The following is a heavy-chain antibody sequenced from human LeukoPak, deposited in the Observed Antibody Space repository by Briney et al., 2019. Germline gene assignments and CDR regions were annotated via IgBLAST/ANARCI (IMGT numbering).Heavy chain of an antibody. D-gene: IGHD3-22*01. CDR3: AKGSYYYDSSGYYASDWFDP. J-gene: IGHJ5*02. CDR2: ISASGTLT. Sequence: GGSLRLSCAASGFSFSSYEMNWVRQAPGKGLEWISYISASGTLTHYADSVEGRFTISRDNAKNSLYLQMNSLRAEDTALNYCAKGSYYYDSSGYYASDWFDPWGQGTLVTVSS. CDR1: GFSFSSYE. V-gene: IGHV3-48*03.